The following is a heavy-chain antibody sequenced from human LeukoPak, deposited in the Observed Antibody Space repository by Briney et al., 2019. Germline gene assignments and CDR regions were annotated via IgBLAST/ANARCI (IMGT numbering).Heavy chain of an antibody. D-gene: IGHD2-15*01. CDR3: ARDHYANCGGSCYVNWFDP. J-gene: IGHJ5*02. V-gene: IGHV4-4*07. CDR2: IYTTGNT. Sequence: SETLSLTCTVSGGYISSYYWSWIRQPAGKGLEWIGRIYTTGNTNYNPSLRSRVSMSVDTSKNQFSLKLSSVTAADTAVYYCARDHYANCGGSCYVNWFDPWGQGTLVTVSS. CDR1: GGYISSYY.